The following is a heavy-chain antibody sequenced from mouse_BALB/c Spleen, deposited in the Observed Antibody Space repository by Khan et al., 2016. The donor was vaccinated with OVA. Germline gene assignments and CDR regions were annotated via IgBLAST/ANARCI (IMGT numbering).Heavy chain of an antibody. Sequence: QVQLKQSGPGLVAPSQSLSITCTISGFSLTNYGIHWVRQPPGKGLEWLVVICSDGTSTYYSALKSRLTITKDNSKSQVVLKMDSLQSDDTVMYYCARQPYYHYYLMDYWGQGTSVTVSS. D-gene: IGHD2-10*01. CDR2: ICSDGTS. CDR3: ARQPYYHYYLMDY. CDR1: GFSLTNYG. J-gene: IGHJ4*01. V-gene: IGHV2-6-1*01.